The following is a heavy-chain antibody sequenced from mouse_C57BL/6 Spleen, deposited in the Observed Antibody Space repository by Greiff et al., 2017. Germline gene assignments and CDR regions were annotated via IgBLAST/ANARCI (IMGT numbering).Heavy chain of an antibody. CDR1: GYTFTSYW. J-gene: IGHJ2*01. Sequence: QVQLQQPGAELVKPGASVKMSCKASGYTFTSYWITWVKQRPGQSLEWIGDIYPGSGSTNYNEKFKSKATLTVDTSSSTAYMQLSSLTSADSAVYYCARREDDGYLYYFDYWGQGTTLTVSS. CDR2: IYPGSGST. D-gene: IGHD2-3*01. CDR3: ARREDDGYLYYFDY. V-gene: IGHV1-55*01.